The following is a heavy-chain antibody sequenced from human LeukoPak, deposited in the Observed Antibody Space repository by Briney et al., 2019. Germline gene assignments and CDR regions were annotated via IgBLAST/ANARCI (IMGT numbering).Heavy chain of an antibody. Sequence: PGGSLRLSCAASGFTFSVYEMNWVRQAPGKGLEWVSGISGSGGSTYYADSVEGRFTISRDNSKNTLYLQMSSLRPQDTAVYHCVKAGTYTNTPPDYWGQGTLVTVSS. J-gene: IGHJ4*02. V-gene: IGHV3-23*01. D-gene: IGHD2-2*02. CDR3: VKAGTYTNTPPDY. CDR1: GFTFSVYE. CDR2: ISGSGGST.